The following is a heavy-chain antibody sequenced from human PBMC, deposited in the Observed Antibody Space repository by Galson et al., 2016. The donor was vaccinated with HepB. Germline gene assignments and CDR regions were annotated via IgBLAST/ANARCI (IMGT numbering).Heavy chain of an antibody. CDR2: IIPILGTA. D-gene: IGHD4-11*01. V-gene: IGHV1-69*13. J-gene: IGHJ6*02. Sequence: SVKVSCKASGDTFNSYSISWVRQAPGQGLEWMGGIIPILGTADYAHKFQGRVTITADESTSTAYMELTSLRSEETAVYYCARIPSYSNHVYGASYRHYYYNGMDVWGQGTTVTVSS. CDR3: ARIPSYSNHVYGASYRHYYYNGMDV. CDR1: GDTFNSYS.